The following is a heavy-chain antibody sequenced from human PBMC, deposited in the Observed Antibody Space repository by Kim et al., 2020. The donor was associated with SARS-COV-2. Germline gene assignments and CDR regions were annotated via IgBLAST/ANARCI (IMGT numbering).Heavy chain of an antibody. V-gene: IGHV3-48*02. Sequence: GGSLRLSCAASGFTFSSYNMDWVRQAPGKGLEWVSYITDSSSTIYYADSVKGRFTISRDNAKNSLYLQMNSLRDEDTAVYYCVRGSSRAFDYWGQGTLVT. D-gene: IGHD6-6*01. CDR1: GFTFSSYN. J-gene: IGHJ4*02. CDR2: ITDSSSTI. CDR3: VRGSSRAFDY.